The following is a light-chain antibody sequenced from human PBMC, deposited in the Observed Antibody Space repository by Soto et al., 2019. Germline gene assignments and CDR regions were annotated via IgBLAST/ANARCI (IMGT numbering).Light chain of an antibody. J-gene: IGKJ1*01. CDR2: WPS. Sequence: DIVLTQSPRSLTVSLGETTTINCQSSQSLLYASNNKNYLAWYQQKSGQPPKLLLYWPSTREWGVPERFSGGGSGTDFALAISGLQAEDVAVYCRQQYLSIPCTFGQGTKVEVK. CDR1: QSLLYASNNKNY. CDR3: QQYLSIPCT. V-gene: IGKV4-1*01.